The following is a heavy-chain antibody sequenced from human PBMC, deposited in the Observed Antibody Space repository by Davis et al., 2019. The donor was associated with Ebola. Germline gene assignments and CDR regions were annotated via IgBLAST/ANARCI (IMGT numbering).Heavy chain of an antibody. V-gene: IGHV1-69*13. D-gene: IGHD4-17*01. Sequence: SVKVSCKASGGTFSSYAISWVRQAPGQGLEWMGGIIPIFGTANYAQKFQGRVTITADESTSTAYMELSSLRSEDTAVYYCARDRDYGDSRYYYGMDVWGQGTTVTVSS. CDR1: GGTFSSYA. J-gene: IGHJ6*02. CDR3: ARDRDYGDSRYYYGMDV. CDR2: IIPIFGTA.